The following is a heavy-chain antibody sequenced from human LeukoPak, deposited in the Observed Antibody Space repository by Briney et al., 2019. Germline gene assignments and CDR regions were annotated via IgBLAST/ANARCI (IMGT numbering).Heavy chain of an antibody. V-gene: IGHV1-69*13. CDR2: IIPIFGTA. CDR1: GYTFTTYS. Sequence: GASVRVSCKASGYTFTTYSIYWVRQAPGQGLEWMGRIIPIFGTANYAQKCQGRVTITADESTSTAYMELSSLRSADTAVYYCARRGTYYYDRSGYYDYWGQGTLVTVSS. D-gene: IGHD3-22*01. CDR3: ARRGTYYYDRSGYYDY. J-gene: IGHJ4*02.